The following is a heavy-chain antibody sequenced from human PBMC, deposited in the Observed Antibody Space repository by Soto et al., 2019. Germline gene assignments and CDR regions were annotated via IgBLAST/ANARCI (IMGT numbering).Heavy chain of an antibody. J-gene: IGHJ4*02. CDR3: ARPLTGLRLPGRYFNY. V-gene: IGHV3-74*01. Sequence: GGSLRLSCAASGFTFSTYWMHWVRQAPGKGLVWVSHINSDGSSTSYADSVKGRFTISRDNAKNTLYLQMNSLRAEDTAVYYCARPLTGLRLPGRYFNYWGQGTLVTVSS. CDR1: GFTFSTYW. D-gene: IGHD5-12*01. CDR2: INSDGSST.